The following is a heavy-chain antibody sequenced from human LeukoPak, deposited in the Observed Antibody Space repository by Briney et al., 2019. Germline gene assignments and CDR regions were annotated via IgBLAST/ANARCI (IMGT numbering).Heavy chain of an antibody. D-gene: IGHD3-22*01. V-gene: IGHV3-43*02. CDR2: ISGDGVST. CDR1: GFTFSDYY. CDR3: AKDRDTTGYEH. Sequence: PGGSLRLSXAASGFTFSDYYMSWIRQAPGKGLEWVSFISGDGVSTFYADSVKGRFTISRDNSKNSLYLQMNSLRTEDTALYYCAKDRDTTGYEHWGQGTLVTVSS. J-gene: IGHJ1*01.